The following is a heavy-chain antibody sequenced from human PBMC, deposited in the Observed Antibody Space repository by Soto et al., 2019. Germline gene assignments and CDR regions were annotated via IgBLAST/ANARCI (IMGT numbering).Heavy chain of an antibody. CDR1: GGSISDGLYY. CDR3: ARHQFNVNAIDFDS. CDR2: VYYTGRT. Sequence: QLQLQESGPGPVKPSETLSLTCTVSGGSISDGLYYWGWIRQPPGEELEWIGSVYYTGRTFYNPSLKSRVAISADTSQNQFSLRLTSVTAADMAVYFCARHQFNVNAIDFDSWGQGTLVTVSS. V-gene: IGHV4-39*01. D-gene: IGHD2-21*01. J-gene: IGHJ4*02.